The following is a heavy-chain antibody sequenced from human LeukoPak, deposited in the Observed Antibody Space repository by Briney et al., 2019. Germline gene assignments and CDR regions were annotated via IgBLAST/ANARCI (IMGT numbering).Heavy chain of an antibody. CDR1: GFTFSDYY. CDR2: ISATGSTI. CDR3: ARRWNYGMDV. D-gene: IGHD2-15*01. J-gene: IGHJ6*02. Sequence: PGGSLRLSCAASGFTFSDYYMSWIRQAPGKGREWVSYISATGSTIYYADSVKGRFTISRDNAKNSLYLQMNSLRAEDTAVYYCARRWNYGMDVWGQGTTVTVSS. V-gene: IGHV3-11*04.